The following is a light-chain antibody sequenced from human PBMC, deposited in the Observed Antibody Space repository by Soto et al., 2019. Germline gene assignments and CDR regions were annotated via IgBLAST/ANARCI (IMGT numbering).Light chain of an antibody. CDR1: SSDVGGYNY. CDR3: CSKAGRNNCDVV. CDR2: EVT. V-gene: IGLV2-8*01. J-gene: IGLJ3*02. Sequence: QSVLTQPPSASGSPGQSVTISCTGTSSDVGGYNYVSWYQQYPGRAPKLMIYEVTKPPSGVPDRFSGSKSGNTASLTVSGLQAEDDSHYFFCSKAGRNNCDVVFGVGTKLTVL.